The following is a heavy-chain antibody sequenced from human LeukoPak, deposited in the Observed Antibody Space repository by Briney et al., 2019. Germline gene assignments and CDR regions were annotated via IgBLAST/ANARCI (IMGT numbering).Heavy chain of an antibody. Sequence: PGGSLRLSCAASGFTFSIYEMNWVRQAPGKGLEWVSYISSSGSTIYYADSVKGRFTISRDNAKNSLYLQMNSLRAEDTAVYYCASPPASGYYDSNEAFDIWGQGTMVTVSS. CDR1: GFTFSIYE. J-gene: IGHJ3*02. D-gene: IGHD3-22*01. CDR3: ASPPASGYYDSNEAFDI. V-gene: IGHV3-48*03. CDR2: ISSSGSTI.